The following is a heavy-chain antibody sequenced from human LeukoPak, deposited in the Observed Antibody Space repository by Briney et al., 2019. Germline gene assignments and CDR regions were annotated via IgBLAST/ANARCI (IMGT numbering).Heavy chain of an antibody. D-gene: IGHD2-15*01. CDR1: GASISNSDFY. CDR3: ARVNDCSGSSCFSRWFDP. Sequence: SETLSLTCTVSGASISNSDFYWGWISQPPGKGLEWIGTLYYGGSPLYNASLTSRVSMSVETSKNQFSLRLSSVTAADTAVYYCARVNDCSGSSCFSRWFDPWGQGTLITVSS. J-gene: IGHJ5*02. V-gene: IGHV4-39*07. CDR2: LYYGGSP.